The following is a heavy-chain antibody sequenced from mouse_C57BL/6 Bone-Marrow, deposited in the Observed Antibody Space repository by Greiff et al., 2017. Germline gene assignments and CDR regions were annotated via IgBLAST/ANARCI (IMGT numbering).Heavy chain of an antibody. V-gene: IGHV1-77*01. CDR2: IGPGSGST. CDR3: AREASYYGNPHWYFDV. D-gene: IGHD2-1*01. J-gene: IGHJ1*03. CDR1: GYTFTDYY. Sequence: VQLQQSGAELVKPGASVKISCKASGYTFTDYYINWVKQRPGQGLEWIGKIGPGSGSTYYNEKFKGKATLTADKSSSTAYMQLSSLTSEDSAVYFCAREASYYGNPHWYFDVWGTGTTVTVSS.